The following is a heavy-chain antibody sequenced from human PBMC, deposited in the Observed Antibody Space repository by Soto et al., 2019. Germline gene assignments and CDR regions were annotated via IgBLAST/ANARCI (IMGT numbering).Heavy chain of an antibody. D-gene: IGHD6-19*01. CDR3: ASGFYSSGWFDY. CDR2: IYTSGST. CDR1: GGSISSYY. J-gene: IGHJ4*02. Sequence: QVQLQESGPGLVKPSETLSLTCTVSGGSISSYYWSWIRQPAGKGLEWIGRIYTSGSTNYNPSLKSRVTMPVDTSKSQFSLKLSSVTAADTAVYYCASGFYSSGWFDYWGQGTLVTVSS. V-gene: IGHV4-4*07.